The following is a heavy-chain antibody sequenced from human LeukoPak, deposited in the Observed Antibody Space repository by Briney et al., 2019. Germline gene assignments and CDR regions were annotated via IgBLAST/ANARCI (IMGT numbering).Heavy chain of an antibody. V-gene: IGHV3-7*01. CDR1: GFTFSSYG. D-gene: IGHD2-15*01. CDR3: ARSRLRSCSGGSCYPKS. J-gene: IGHJ3*01. Sequence: GGSLRLSCAASGFTFSSYGMHWVRQAPGKGLEWVANVNQDGSDKYYVDSVKGRFSISRDNAKNSLYLQMNSLRAEDTAVYYCARSRLRSCSGGSCYPKSWGQGTMVTVSS. CDR2: VNQDGSDK.